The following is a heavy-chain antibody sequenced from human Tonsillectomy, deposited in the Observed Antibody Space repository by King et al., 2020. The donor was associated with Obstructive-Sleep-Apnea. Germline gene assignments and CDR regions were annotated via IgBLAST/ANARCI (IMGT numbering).Heavy chain of an antibody. CDR3: ARDFTRYGDYYWYFDL. J-gene: IGHJ2*01. Sequence: VQLVESGGGVVQPGRSLRLSCAASGFTFSNYAIHWVRQAPGKGLQWVAVISYDGNNKFYADSVKGRFTISRDNSNNTLYLQMNSLRAEDTAVYYCARDFTRYGDYYWYFDLWGRGTLVTVSS. D-gene: IGHD4-17*01. V-gene: IGHV3-30*04. CDR1: GFTFSNYA. CDR2: ISYDGNNK.